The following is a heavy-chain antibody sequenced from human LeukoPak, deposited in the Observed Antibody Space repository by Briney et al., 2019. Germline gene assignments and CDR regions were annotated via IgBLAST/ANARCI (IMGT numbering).Heavy chain of an antibody. CDR1: GYTFTSYD. D-gene: IGHD2-15*01. V-gene: IGHV1-8*03. CDR3: APRYCSGGSCYPGNWFDP. CDR2: MNPNSGNT. J-gene: IGHJ5*02. Sequence: ASVKVSCKASGYTFTSYDINWVRQATGQGLEWMGWMNPNSGNTGYAQKFQGRVTITRNTSISTAYMELSSLRSEDTAVYYCAPRYCSGGSCYPGNWFDPWGQGTLVTVSS.